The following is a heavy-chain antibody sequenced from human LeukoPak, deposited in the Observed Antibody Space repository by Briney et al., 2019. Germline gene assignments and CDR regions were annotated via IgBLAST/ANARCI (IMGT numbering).Heavy chain of an antibody. CDR2: INLSGHT. CDR3: ARQVATKGEWAFDI. Sequence: KTSETLSLTCSVSSYSIPSGYYWGWIRQPPGKGLEWIGSINLSGHTYYNPSLKSRVTISVDTSKNQFSLKLSSVTAADTAVYYCARQVATKGEWAFDIWGQGTMVTASS. J-gene: IGHJ3*02. CDR1: SYSIPSGYY. D-gene: IGHD5-12*01. V-gene: IGHV4-38-2*02.